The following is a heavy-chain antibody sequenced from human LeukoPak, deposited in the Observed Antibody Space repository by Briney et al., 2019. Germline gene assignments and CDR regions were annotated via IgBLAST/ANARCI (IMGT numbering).Heavy chain of an antibody. CDR3: ARVFPDCSGGSCLYGMDV. Sequence: PSETLSLTCTVSGGSISSYYWSWIRQPPGKGLEWIGYIYYSGSTNYNPSLKSRVTISVDTSKNQFSLKLSSVTAADTAVYYCARVFPDCSGGSCLYGMDVWGQGTTVTVSS. V-gene: IGHV4-59*01. CDR1: GGSISSYY. J-gene: IGHJ6*02. D-gene: IGHD2-15*01. CDR2: IYYSGST.